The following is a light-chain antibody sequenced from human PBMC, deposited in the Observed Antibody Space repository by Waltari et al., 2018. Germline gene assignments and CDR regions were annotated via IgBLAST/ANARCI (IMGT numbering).Light chain of an antibody. V-gene: IGKV3-20*01. J-gene: IGKJ2*01. Sequence: EIVLTQYPGTLSLSPGERATLSCRASQSVSSSYLVWDQQKPGQAPRLLSYGASSRATGIPDRFSGSGSGTDFTLSITRLEPEDFAVYYCQQYGSSRYTFGQGTKLEIK. CDR3: QQYGSSRYT. CDR2: GAS. CDR1: QSVSSSY.